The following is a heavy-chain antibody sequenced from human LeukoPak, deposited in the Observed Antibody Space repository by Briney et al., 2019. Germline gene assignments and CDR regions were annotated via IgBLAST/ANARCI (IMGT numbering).Heavy chain of an antibody. V-gene: IGHV3-30-3*01. CDR3: ARDRHTSSWSSYGMDV. J-gene: IGHJ6*02. CDR1: GFTFSSYW. D-gene: IGHD6-13*01. Sequence: GGSLRLSCAASGFTFSSYWMSWVRQAPGKGLEWVALISYDGSNQYYADSVKGRFTISRDNSKNTLYLQMNSLRVEDTAVYYCARDRHTSSWSSYGMDVWGQGTTVTVSS. CDR2: ISYDGSNQ.